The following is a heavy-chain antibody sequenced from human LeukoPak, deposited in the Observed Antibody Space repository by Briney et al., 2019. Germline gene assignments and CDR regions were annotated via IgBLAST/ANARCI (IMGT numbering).Heavy chain of an antibody. Sequence: PSETLSLTCTASGGSISSYYWSWIRQPAGKGLEWIGRIYTSGSITYNPSLKSRVSMSVDTSKNQFSLKLSSVTAADTAMYYCARDSEGSYGPLLDFWGQGTMVTVSS. V-gene: IGHV4-4*07. CDR1: GGSISSYY. D-gene: IGHD3-10*01. J-gene: IGHJ4*02. CDR3: ARDSEGSYGPLLDF. CDR2: IYTSGSI.